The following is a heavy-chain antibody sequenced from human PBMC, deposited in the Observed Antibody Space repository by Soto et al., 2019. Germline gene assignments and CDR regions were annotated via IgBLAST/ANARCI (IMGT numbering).Heavy chain of an antibody. D-gene: IGHD6-13*01. J-gene: IGHJ4*02. CDR3: ARRYGNIRYSSSWYYFDY. Sequence: TLSLTCAVSGGPISSSNWWSWVRQPPGKGLEWIGEIYHSGSTNYNPSLKSRVTISVDKSKNQFSLKLGSVTAADTAVYYCARRYGNIRYSSSWYYFDYWGQGTLVTVSS. V-gene: IGHV4-4*02. CDR2: IYHSGST. CDR1: GGPISSSNW.